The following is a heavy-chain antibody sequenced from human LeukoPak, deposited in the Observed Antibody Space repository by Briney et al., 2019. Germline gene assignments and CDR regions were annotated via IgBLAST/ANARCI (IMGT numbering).Heavy chain of an antibody. CDR1: GFTFSGSA. D-gene: IGHD3-22*01. Sequence: GGSLRLSRAASGFTFSGSAMHWVRQASGKWLEWVGRIRSKANSCATAYAASVKGRFTISRDDSKNTAYLQMNSLKTEDTAVYYCTRHFFLGYYYDSSGYGNWFDPWGQGTLATVSS. CDR3: TRHFFLGYYYDSSGYGNWFDP. V-gene: IGHV3-73*01. CDR2: IRSKANSCAT. J-gene: IGHJ5*02.